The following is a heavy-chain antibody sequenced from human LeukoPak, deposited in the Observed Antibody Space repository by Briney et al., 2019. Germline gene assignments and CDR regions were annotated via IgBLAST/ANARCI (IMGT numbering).Heavy chain of an antibody. Sequence: PGGSLRLSCAASGFTFRSYSMNWVRQAPGKGLEWVSSISSSSSYIYYADSVKGRFTISRGNAKNSLYLQMNSLRAEDTAVYYCARDTTGRGCFDPWGQGTLVTVSS. J-gene: IGHJ5*02. CDR2: ISSSSSYI. CDR3: ARDTTGRGCFDP. V-gene: IGHV3-21*06. D-gene: IGHD3-10*01. CDR1: GFTFRSYS.